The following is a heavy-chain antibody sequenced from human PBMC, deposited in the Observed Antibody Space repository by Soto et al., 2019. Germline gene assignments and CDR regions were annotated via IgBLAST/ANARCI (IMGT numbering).Heavy chain of an antibody. D-gene: IGHD5-18*01. CDR1: GYTFTSYG. Sequence: ASVKVSCKASGYTFTSYGISWVRQAPGQGLEWMGGIIPIFGTANYAQKFQGRVTITADESTSTAYMELSSLRSEDTAVYYCARGSYGTYNWFDPWGQGTLVTVSS. V-gene: IGHV1-69*13. CDR2: IIPIFGTA. CDR3: ARGSYGTYNWFDP. J-gene: IGHJ5*02.